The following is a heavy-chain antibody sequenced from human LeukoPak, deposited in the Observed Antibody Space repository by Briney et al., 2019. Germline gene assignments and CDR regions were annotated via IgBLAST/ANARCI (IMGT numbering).Heavy chain of an antibody. CDR2: INHNGYT. CDR3: TRAVAGHPD. V-gene: IGHV4-34*01. Sequence: SETLSLTCAVSGVPFSNYYWSWVRQSPTKGLEWIGEINHNGYTNYNPSLKSRVTISIDTSKNQFSLMVTSMAAADTGVYYCTRAVAGHPDWGQGTLVTVSS. D-gene: IGHD6-19*01. J-gene: IGHJ4*02. CDR1: GVPFSNYY.